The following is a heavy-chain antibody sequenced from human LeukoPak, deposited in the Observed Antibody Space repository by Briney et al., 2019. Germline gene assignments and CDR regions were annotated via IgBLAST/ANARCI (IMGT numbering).Heavy chain of an antibody. D-gene: IGHD3-22*01. V-gene: IGHV1-46*01. CDR3: ARPGHSSGSYYPDY. CDR1: GYTFTNYY. Sequence: GASVKVSCKASGYTFTNYYIHWVRQAPGQGLEWMGIINPSGGGTSYAQKFQGRVTMTRDTSTSTVYMELSSLRSEDAAVYYCARPGHSSGSYYPDYWGQGTLVTVFS. CDR2: INPSGGGT. J-gene: IGHJ4*02.